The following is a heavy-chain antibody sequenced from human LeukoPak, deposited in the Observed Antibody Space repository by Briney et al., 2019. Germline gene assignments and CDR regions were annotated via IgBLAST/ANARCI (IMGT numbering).Heavy chain of an antibody. CDR1: GFTFSSYA. J-gene: IGHJ6*02. V-gene: IGHV3-23*01. CDR3: AGCSGGSCYSRGKYGVDV. CDR2: ISTSGDFT. Sequence: PGGSLRLSCATSGFTFSSYAMNWLRQAPGKGLECVSFISTSGDFTYYAASVKGRFTVSRDNSKNTLYLQMNSLRADDTAVYYCAGCSGGSCYSRGKYGVDVWGQGTTVIVSS. D-gene: IGHD2-15*01.